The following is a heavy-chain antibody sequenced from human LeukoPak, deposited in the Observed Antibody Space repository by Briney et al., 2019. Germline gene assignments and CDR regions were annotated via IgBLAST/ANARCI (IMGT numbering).Heavy chain of an antibody. D-gene: IGHD6-13*01. CDR3: ARNGAAAGNYYHYGMDV. CDR2: IYYSGNT. CDR1: GGSINSYY. Sequence: PSETLSLTCTVSGGSINSYYWSWTRQPPGKGLEWVGYIYYSGNTNYNPSLKSRVTISVDTSKKQFSLKLSLVTAADTAVYYCARNGAAAGNYYHYGMDVWGQGTTVTVSS. V-gene: IGHV4-59*01. J-gene: IGHJ6*02.